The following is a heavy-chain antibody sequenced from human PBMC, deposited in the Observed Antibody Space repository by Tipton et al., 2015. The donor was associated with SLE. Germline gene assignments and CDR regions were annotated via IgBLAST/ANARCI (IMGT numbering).Heavy chain of an antibody. CDR2: INSDGSST. J-gene: IGHJ3*02. CDR1: GFTFSSYW. D-gene: IGHD3-10*01. CDR3: TRVDTCPITMVQSDPI. V-gene: IGHV3-74*01. Sequence: SLRLSCAASGFTFSSYWMHWVRQAPGKGLVWVSRINSDGSSTSYADSVKGRFTISRDNAKNTLYLQMNSLRTDDTAVYFCTRVDTCPITMVQSDPIWGQGTMVTVSS.